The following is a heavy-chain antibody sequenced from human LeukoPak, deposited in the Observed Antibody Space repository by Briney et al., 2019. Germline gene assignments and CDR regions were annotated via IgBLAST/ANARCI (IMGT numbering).Heavy chain of an antibody. J-gene: IGHJ4*02. V-gene: IGHV1-8*01. CDR1: GYSFTSHD. CDR2: MNTNSGNT. CDR3: ASALKRGSAGTLIDH. Sequence: RASVKVSCKASGYSFTSHDINWVRQATGQGLEWMGWMNTNSGNTGYAQKFQDRVTMTRNTSISTAYLELSSLGSEDTAMYYCASALKRGSAGTLIDHWGQGTLVTVSS. D-gene: IGHD6-13*01.